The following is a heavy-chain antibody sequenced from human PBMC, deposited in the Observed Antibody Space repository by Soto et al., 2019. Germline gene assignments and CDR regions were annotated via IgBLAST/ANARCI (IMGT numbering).Heavy chain of an antibody. CDR2: ISYDGSNK. Sequence: GGSLRLSCAASGFTFSSYGMHWVRQAPGKGLEWVAVISYDGSNKYYADSVKGRFTISRDNSKNTLYLQMNSLRAEDTAVYYCAKAPPVVPAAREGGNWFDPWGQGTLVTVSS. V-gene: IGHV3-30*18. J-gene: IGHJ5*02. CDR1: GFTFSSYG. D-gene: IGHD2-2*01. CDR3: AKAPPVVPAAREGGNWFDP.